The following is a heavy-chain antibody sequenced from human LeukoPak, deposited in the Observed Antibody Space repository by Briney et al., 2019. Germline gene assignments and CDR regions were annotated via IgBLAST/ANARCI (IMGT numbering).Heavy chain of an antibody. CDR2: IYTSGST. V-gene: IGHV4-61*02. D-gene: IGHD6-6*01. CDR1: GGSISSGSYY. J-gene: IGHJ5*02. CDR3: ARDVPSGSIAGDWFDP. Sequence: SETLSLTCTVSGGSISSGSYYWSWIRQPAGTGLEWIGRIYTSGSTNYNPSLKSRVTISVVTSKNQFSLKLSSVTAADTAVYYCARDVPSGSIAGDWFDPWGQGTLVTVSS.